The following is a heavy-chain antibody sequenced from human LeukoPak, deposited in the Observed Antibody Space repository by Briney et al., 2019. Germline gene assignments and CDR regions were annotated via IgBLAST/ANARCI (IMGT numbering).Heavy chain of an antibody. CDR2: IYYSGST. CDR1: GGSINSSSYY. Sequence: SETLSLTCTVSGGSINSSSYYWGWIRQPPGKGLEWIGSIYYSGSTYYNPSLKSRVTISVDTSKNQFSPKLSSVTAADTAVYYCARHFAGYQWPYYFDYWGQGTLVTVSS. J-gene: IGHJ4*02. V-gene: IGHV4-39*01. D-gene: IGHD6-19*01. CDR3: ARHFAGYQWPYYFDY.